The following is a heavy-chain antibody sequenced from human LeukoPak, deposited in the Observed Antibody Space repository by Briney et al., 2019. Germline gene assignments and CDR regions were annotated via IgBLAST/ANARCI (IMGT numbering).Heavy chain of an antibody. CDR3: ARDRSGYSEYYFDY. CDR2: IYPSGST. CDR1: GGSTNTYC. V-gene: IGHV4-4*07. J-gene: IGHJ4*02. Sequence: SETLSLTCTVSGGSTNTYCWSWIRQPAEKGLEWIGRIYPSGSTYYNPSLKSRVTISIDKSKNQFSLRPTSVTAADTAVYYCARDRSGYSEYYFDYWGQGSLVTVSS. D-gene: IGHD5-12*01.